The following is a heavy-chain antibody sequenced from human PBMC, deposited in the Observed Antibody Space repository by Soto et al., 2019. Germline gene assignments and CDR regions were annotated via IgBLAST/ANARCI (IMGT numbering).Heavy chain of an antibody. CDR1: GYTFTGYY. CDR2: INPNSGGT. D-gene: IGHD2-2*01. J-gene: IGHJ5*02. Sequence: ASVKVSCKASGYTFTGYYMHWVRQAPGQGLEWMGWINPNSGGTNYAQKFQGWVTMTRDTSISTAYMELSRLRSDDTAVYYCARGEHNDCSSTSCRTNNWFDPWGQGTLVTVSS. V-gene: IGHV1-2*04. CDR3: ARGEHNDCSSTSCRTNNWFDP.